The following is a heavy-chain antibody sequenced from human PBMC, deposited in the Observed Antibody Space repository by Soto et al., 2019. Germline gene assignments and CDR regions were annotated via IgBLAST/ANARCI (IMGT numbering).Heavy chain of an antibody. D-gene: IGHD3-22*01. CDR2: IYYSGST. Sequence: PSETLSLTCTVSGGSISSGGYYWSWIRQHPGKGLEWIGYIYYSGSTYYNPSLKSRVTISVDTSKNQFSLKLSSVTAADTAVYYCARVYYYDSSGYQAHPGLDPWGQGTLVTVSS. J-gene: IGHJ5*02. V-gene: IGHV4-31*03. CDR3: ARVYYYDSSGYQAHPGLDP. CDR1: GGSISSGGYY.